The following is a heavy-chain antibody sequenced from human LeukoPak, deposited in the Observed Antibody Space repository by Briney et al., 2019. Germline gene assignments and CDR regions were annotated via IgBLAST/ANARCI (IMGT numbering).Heavy chain of an antibody. CDR1: GGSISSYY. J-gene: IGHJ4*02. V-gene: IGHV4-59*08. CDR3: ASGGYGSGSYSPEFDY. Sequence: PSETLSLTCIVSGGSISSYYWSWIRQPPGKGLEWIGYIYYSGSTNYNPSLKSRVTISVDTSKNQFSLKLSSVTAADTAVYYCASGGYGSGSYSPEFDYWGQGTLVTVSS. D-gene: IGHD3-10*01. CDR2: IYYSGST.